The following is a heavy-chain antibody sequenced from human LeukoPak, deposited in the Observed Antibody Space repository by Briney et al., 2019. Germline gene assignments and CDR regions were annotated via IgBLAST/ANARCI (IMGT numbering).Heavy chain of an antibody. CDR1: GFTFSNYG. CDR3: ARGLWFGDENPPYFDY. CDR2: IRYDGSNK. V-gene: IGHV3-30*02. J-gene: IGHJ4*02. Sequence: QAGGSLRLSCAASGFTFSNYGMHWVRQAPGKGLEWVAFIRYDGSNKYYADSVKGRFTISRDNSKNTLYLQMNSLRAEDTAVYYCARGLWFGDENPPYFDYWGQGILVTVSS. D-gene: IGHD3-10*01.